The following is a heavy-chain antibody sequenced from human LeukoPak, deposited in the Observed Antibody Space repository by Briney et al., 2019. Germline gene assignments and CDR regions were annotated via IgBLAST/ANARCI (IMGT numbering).Heavy chain of an antibody. CDR1: GFTFTSYA. J-gene: IGHJ4*02. CDR3: AKTGTPWYYFDY. D-gene: IGHD6-13*01. V-gene: IGHV3-23*01. Sequence: GGSLRLSCAVSGFTFTSYAMSWVRQAPGRGLEWVSAISGSGVTTYYADSVKGRFTISRDNSKNTLYLQMNSLRAEDTAVYYCAKTGTPWYYFDYWGQGTLVTVSS. CDR2: ISGSGVTT.